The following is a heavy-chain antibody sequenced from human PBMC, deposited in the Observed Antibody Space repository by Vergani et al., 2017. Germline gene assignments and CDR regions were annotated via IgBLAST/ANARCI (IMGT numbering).Heavy chain of an antibody. CDR2: ISGSDHNT. CDR3: AKWSGSSSSAYYYYYYMDV. J-gene: IGHJ6*03. D-gene: IGHD6-6*01. Sequence: VQLQESGPGLVKPSETLSLTCAVSGYSISSGYYWGWIRQPPGKGLEWVSDISGSDHNTNYADSVKGRFTISRDNSKNTLYLQMNSLRAEDTAVYYCAKWSGSSSSAYYYYYYMDVWGKGTTVTVSS. V-gene: IGHV3-23*01. CDR1: GYSISSGYY.